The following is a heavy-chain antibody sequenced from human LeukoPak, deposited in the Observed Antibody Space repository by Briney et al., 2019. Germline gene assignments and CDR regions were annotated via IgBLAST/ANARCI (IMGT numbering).Heavy chain of an antibody. CDR1: GSSFDDYA. J-gene: IGHJ4*02. CDR3: AKDISGEARYFDY. D-gene: IGHD4-17*01. Sequence: PGRSLRLSCAAPGSSFDDYAMHWVRQAPGKGLEWVSGISWNSGSIGYADSVKGRFTISRDNAKNSLYLQMNSLRAEDMALYYCAKDISGEARYFDYWGQGTLVTVSS. V-gene: IGHV3-9*03. CDR2: ISWNSGSI.